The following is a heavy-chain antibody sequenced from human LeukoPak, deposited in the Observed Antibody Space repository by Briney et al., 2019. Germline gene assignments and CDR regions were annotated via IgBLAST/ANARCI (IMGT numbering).Heavy chain of an antibody. Sequence: APVKVSCKASGYTFTSYGISWVRQAPGQGLEWMGWMNPNSGNTGYAQKFQGRVTITRNTSISTAYMELSSLRSEDTAVYYCARVTFRSNYGVRWFDPWGQGTLVTVSS. CDR2: MNPNSGNT. CDR3: ARVTFRSNYGVRWFDP. V-gene: IGHV1-8*03. D-gene: IGHD4-11*01. J-gene: IGHJ5*02. CDR1: GYTFTSYG.